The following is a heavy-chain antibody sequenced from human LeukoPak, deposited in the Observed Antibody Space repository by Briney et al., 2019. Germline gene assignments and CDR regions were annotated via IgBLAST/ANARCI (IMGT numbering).Heavy chain of an antibody. CDR3: VKFKSRMVAMYTDEAFDS. D-gene: IGHD2-15*01. CDR2: INWVGGSI. J-gene: IGHJ4*02. CDR1: GFTFGDYA. V-gene: IGHV3-9*01. Sequence: GGSLRLSCAASGFTFGDYAMHWVRQAPGKGLEWVSGINWVGGSIDYVDSVEGRFTISRDDGKSALFLQMNSLRPEDTAFYFCVKFKSRMVAMYTDEAFDSWGQGTLVTVSS.